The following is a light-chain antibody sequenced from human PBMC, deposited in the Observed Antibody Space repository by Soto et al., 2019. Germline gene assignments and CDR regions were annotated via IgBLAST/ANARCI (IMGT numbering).Light chain of an antibody. V-gene: IGKV3-11*01. CDR2: DES. J-gene: IGKJ5*01. CDR1: QSGRSS. CDR3: KQYNSYPII. Sequence: XIVSTQSPATLSLSPGGIPTLSCSATQSGRSSLAWYRQQPGQAPRLLIYDESRRATGIPARFSGSGSGTDFTLTISSLQPDDFATYYCKQYNSYPIILGEGTRLA.